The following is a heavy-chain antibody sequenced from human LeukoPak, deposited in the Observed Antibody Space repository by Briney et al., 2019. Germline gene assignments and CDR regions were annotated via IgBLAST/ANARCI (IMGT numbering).Heavy chain of an antibody. CDR1: GYNLTELS. D-gene: IGHD3-3*01. V-gene: IGHV1-24*01. Sequence: ASVKVSCKVSGYNLTELSMHWVRQAPGKGLEWMGGFDPEDGETIYAQKFQGRVTMTEDTSTDTAYMELSSLRSEDTAVYYCATIVTKDFWSGYYPYWGQGTLVTVSS. CDR3: ATIVTKDFWSGYYPY. CDR2: FDPEDGET. J-gene: IGHJ4*02.